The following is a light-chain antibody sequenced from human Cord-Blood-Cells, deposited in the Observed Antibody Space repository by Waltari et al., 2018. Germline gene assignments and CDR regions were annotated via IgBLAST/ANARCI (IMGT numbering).Light chain of an antibody. CDR3: SSYTSSSTPVV. J-gene: IGLJ2*01. V-gene: IGLV2-14*01. CDR2: DVS. CDR1: SSDVGGYNY. Sequence: QSALTQPASVSGSPGQSITLSCTGTSSDVGGYNYVSWYQQHPGKAPKLMIYDVSNRPSGVPNLFSCTKSGNTASPTISGLQAEDEADYYCSSYTSSSTPVVFGGGTNLTVL.